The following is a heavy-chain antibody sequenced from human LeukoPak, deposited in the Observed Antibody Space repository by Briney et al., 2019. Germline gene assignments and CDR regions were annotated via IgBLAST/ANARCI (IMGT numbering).Heavy chain of an antibody. D-gene: IGHD5-18*01. CDR3: ARQEGGYSYGYTRL. V-gene: IGHV4-38-2*01. J-gene: IGHJ4*02. CDR2: VYHSGST. Sequence: SETLSLTCAVSGYCISSGYYWGWIRQPPGKGLEWIGSVYHSGSTYYNPSLKSRVTISVDTSKNQFSLKLTFVTAADTAVYYCARQEGGYSYGYTRLWGQGTLVTVSS. CDR1: GYCISSGYY.